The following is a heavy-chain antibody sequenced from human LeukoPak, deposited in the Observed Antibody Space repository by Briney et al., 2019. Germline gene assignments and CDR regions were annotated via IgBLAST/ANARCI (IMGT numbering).Heavy chain of an antibody. D-gene: IGHD5-18*01. CDR3: ARAGGGYSIDY. CDR2: IYPSAGST. Sequence: ASVKVSCKASGYTVTSYYMHWVRPAPGQGLEWMGIIYPSAGSTSYPQRFQGRVTMTRDTSTSTVYMELSSLRSEDTAVYYCARAGGGYSIDYWGQGTLVTVSS. CDR1: GYTVTSYY. J-gene: IGHJ4*02. V-gene: IGHV1-46*01.